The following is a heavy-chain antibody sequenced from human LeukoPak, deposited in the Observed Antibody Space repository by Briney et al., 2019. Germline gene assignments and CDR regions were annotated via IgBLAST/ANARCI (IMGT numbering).Heavy chain of an antibody. D-gene: IGHD2-2*01. V-gene: IGHV4-30-2*01. CDR3: ARGAVVPAGLFDY. Sequence: PSETLSLTCTVSGGSISSGGYYWSWIRQPPGKGLEWIGYIYHSGSTYYNPSLKSRVTISVDRSKNQFSLKLSSVTAADTAVYYCARGAVVPAGLFDYWGQGTLVTVSS. CDR1: GGSISSGGYY. CDR2: IYHSGST. J-gene: IGHJ4*02.